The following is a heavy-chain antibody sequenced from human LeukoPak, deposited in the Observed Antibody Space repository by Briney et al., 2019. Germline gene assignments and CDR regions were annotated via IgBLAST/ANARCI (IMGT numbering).Heavy chain of an antibody. J-gene: IGHJ2*01. V-gene: IGHV4-59*08. Sequence: SETLSLTCTVSGGSISSYYWSWIRQPPGKGLEWIGYIYYSGSTNYNPSLKSRVTISVDTSKNQFSLKLSSVTAADTAVCYCARHVSGYFDLWGRGTLVTVSS. D-gene: IGHD5/OR15-5a*01. CDR3: ARHVSGYFDL. CDR2: IYYSGST. CDR1: GGSISSYY.